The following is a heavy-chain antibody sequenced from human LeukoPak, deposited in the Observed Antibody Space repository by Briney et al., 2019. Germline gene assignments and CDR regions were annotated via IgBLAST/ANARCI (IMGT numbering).Heavy chain of an antibody. D-gene: IGHD2-21*02. Sequence: GSLRLSCAASGFTFSSYSMNWVRQAPGKGLEWVSSISSSSSYIYYADSVKGRFTISGDNAKNSLYLQMNSLRAEDTAVYYCARVKVTAYTSFDYWGQGTLVTVSS. CDR3: ARVKVTAYTSFDY. CDR1: GFTFSSYS. CDR2: ISSSSSYI. J-gene: IGHJ4*02. V-gene: IGHV3-21*01.